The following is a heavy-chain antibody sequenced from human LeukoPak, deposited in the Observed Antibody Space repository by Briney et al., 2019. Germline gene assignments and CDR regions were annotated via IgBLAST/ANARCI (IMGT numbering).Heavy chain of an antibody. CDR1: DDSFSSHY. Sequence: PSETLFLTCSVSDDSFSSHYWTSIRQPPGKVVGWIGYISYFRSTNYNPSLKSRVTISIDTSRKQFSMRLSSVTAADTAVYYCARDLVTVTKGFDIWGQGTMVSVSS. D-gene: IGHD4-17*01. CDR2: ISYFRST. CDR3: ARDLVTVTKGFDI. V-gene: IGHV4-59*11. J-gene: IGHJ3*02.